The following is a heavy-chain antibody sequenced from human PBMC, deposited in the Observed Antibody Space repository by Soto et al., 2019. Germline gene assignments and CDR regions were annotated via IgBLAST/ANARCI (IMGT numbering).Heavy chain of an antibody. CDR2: IYYSGST. J-gene: IGHJ4*02. V-gene: IGHV4-61*01. D-gene: IGHD1-1*01. Sequence: QVQLQESGPGLVKPSETLSLTCTVSGGSVSSGSYYWSWIRQPPGKGLEWIGYIYYSGSTNYNPSLKSRVTISVDTSKNQFSLKLSSVTAADTAVYYCASTIHLNWIQYYFDYWGQGTLVTVSS. CDR1: GGSVSSGSYY. CDR3: ASTIHLNWIQYYFDY.